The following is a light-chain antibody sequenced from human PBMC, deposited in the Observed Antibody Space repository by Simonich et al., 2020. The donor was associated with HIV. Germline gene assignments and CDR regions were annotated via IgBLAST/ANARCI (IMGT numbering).Light chain of an antibody. CDR2: GAS. J-gene: IGKJ2*01. Sequence: EIVMTQSPVTLSVSPGERAPLSCRASQNVSSNLAWYQPKPVQAPSRLIYGASTRATGIPASFIGSGSGTEFALTISSLQSEDFAVYYCQQYNNWPYTFGQGTKLEIK. CDR3: QQYNNWPYT. V-gene: IGKV3-15*01. CDR1: QNVSSN.